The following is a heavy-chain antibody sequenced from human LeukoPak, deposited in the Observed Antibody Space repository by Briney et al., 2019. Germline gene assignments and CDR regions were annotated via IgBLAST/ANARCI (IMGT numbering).Heavy chain of an antibody. CDR1: KFTFSTYG. CDR2: IRYDGNNK. CDR3: AKIVVPGRYFDY. D-gene: IGHD2-2*01. Sequence: TGGSLRLSCAASKFTFSTYGMHWVRQAPGKGLEWVAFIRYDGNNKYYADSVKGRFTISRDNSKNTLYLQMNSLRAEDTAVYYCAKIVVPGRYFDYWGQGTLVTVSS. J-gene: IGHJ4*02. V-gene: IGHV3-30*02.